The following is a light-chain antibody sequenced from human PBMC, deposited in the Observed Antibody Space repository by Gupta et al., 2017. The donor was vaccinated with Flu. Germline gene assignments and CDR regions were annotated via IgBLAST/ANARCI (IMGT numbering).Light chain of an antibody. J-gene: IGKJ5*01. CDR2: DAS. Sequence: PSSLSASVGDRVTITCQASQDISNYLNWYQQKPGTAPKLLIYDASNLRTGVPSRFSGSGSGTDFTFTISSLQPEDIATYYCQQYDNLPITFGQGTRLEIK. V-gene: IGKV1-33*01. CDR3: QQYDNLPIT. CDR1: QDISNY.